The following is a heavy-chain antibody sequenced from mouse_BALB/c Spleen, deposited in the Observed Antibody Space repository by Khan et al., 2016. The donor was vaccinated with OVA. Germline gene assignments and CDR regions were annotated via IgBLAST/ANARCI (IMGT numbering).Heavy chain of an antibody. CDR3: SRSGGYSYYWYFDV. CDR1: GYAFTNYW. D-gene: IGHD2-3*01. CDR2: IYPGSGHT. Sequence: QVQLQQSGTELVRPGTSVKISCKASGYAFTNYWLGWVKQRPGHGLEWIGNIYPGSGHTYYNEKFKVKATLTADKSWSTAYMQLSSLTSEDSAVYFWSRSGGYSYYWYFDVWGAGTTVTVSS. J-gene: IGHJ1*01. V-gene: IGHV1-63*01.